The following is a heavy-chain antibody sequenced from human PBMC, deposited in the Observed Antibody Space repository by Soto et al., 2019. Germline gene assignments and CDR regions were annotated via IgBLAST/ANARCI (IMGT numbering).Heavy chain of an antibody. CDR3: ARAGFNYYFGY. CDR2: ISYDGSNK. CDR1: RFTFSSYA. J-gene: IGHJ4*02. Sequence: PGGSLSLSCAASRFTFSSYALHWVRQAPKKGLEWMAVISYDGSNKYYADSVKGRLTISRDNSKNTVYLQLNSLRAVDTAVYFCARAGFNYYFGYWGLGTLVTSPQ. V-gene: IGHV3-30-3*01.